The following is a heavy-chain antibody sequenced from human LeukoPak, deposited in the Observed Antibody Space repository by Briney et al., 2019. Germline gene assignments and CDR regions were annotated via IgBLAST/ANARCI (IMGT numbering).Heavy chain of an antibody. J-gene: IGHJ4*02. CDR1: GFTFSSYA. V-gene: IGHV3-23*01. D-gene: IGHD1-26*01. CDR2: ISGSGGST. Sequence: GGSLRLSCAASGFTFSSYAMSWVRQAPGKGLEWVSAISGSGGSTYYADSVKGRFTISRDNSKNTLYLQMNSLRAEDTAVYYCARVLLQWELLYDLDYWGQGTLVTVSS. CDR3: ARVLLQWELLYDLDY.